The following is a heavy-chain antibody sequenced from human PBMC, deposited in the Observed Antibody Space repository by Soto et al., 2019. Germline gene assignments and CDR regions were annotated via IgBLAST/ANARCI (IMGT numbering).Heavy chain of an antibody. Sequence: QLRLQESGPGLVKPSETLSLTCTVSGGSIGSSTYYWGWIRQPPGKGLEWIGSMYSSGNTYYNPYLKTRVTVSVDTSKNHFSLKLSSVTAADTAVYYCASQPYDSRGYYYGTWGQGTLVTVSS. D-gene: IGHD3-22*01. V-gene: IGHV4-39*02. CDR1: GGSIGSSTYY. CDR2: MYSSGNT. CDR3: ASQPYDSRGYYYGT. J-gene: IGHJ5*02.